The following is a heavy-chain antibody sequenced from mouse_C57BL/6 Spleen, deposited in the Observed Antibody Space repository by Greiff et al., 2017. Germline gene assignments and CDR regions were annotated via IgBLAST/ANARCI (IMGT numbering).Heavy chain of an antibody. J-gene: IGHJ2*01. CDR2: IRLKSDNYAT. Sequence: EVKVEESGGGLVQPGGSMKLSCVASGFTFSNYWMNWVRQSPEKGLEWVAQIRLKSDNYATHYAESVKGRFTISRDDSKSSVYLQMNNVRAEDTGIYYCTGGTGTYFDYWGQGTTLTVSS. V-gene: IGHV6-3*01. CDR3: TGGTGTYFDY. D-gene: IGHD4-1*01. CDR1: GFTFSNYW.